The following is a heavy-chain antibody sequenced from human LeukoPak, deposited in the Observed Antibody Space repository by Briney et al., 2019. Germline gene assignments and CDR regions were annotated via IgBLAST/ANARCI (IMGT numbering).Heavy chain of an antibody. CDR1: GYSFPIYW. CDR2: INPGDSDT. J-gene: IGHJ4*02. CDR3: ARRSTYGSGTNYLFDY. V-gene: IGHV5-51*01. D-gene: IGHD3-10*01. Sequence: GESLKISCKGSGYSFPIYWIGWVRRMPGKGLEWMGIINPGDSDTRYSPSFQGQITISADKSISTAYLQWSSLKASDTAMYYCARRSTYGSGTNYLFDYWGQGTLVTVSS.